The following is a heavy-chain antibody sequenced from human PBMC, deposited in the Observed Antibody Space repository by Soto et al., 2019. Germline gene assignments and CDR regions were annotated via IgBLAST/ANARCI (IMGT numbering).Heavy chain of an antibody. CDR3: ATGVIWIGYFTVDS. J-gene: IGHJ4*02. CDR2: FIPVYRTL. V-gene: IGHV1-69*01. CDR1: GGSFGNSA. D-gene: IGHD3-3*01. Sequence: QVLLVQSGAEVKKPGSSVKISCKASGGSFGNSAINWVRQTPGQGLEWLGGFIPVYRTLNYAQKFQGRVTITADESPGTAYITLNSLASNDTAVYYCATGVIWIGYFTVDSWGQGTRVTVSS.